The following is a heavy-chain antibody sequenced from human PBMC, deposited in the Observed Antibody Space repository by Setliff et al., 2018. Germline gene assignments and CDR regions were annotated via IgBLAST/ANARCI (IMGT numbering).Heavy chain of an antibody. Sequence: LSLTCTVPGGSISSISYYWGWIRQPPGKGLEWIGTVYDSGTTYYNPSLKSRVTIFVDTSKNQFSLNLSSVTAADTGVYYCASCRYQVPYDYWGQGILVTVSS. D-gene: IGHD2-2*01. V-gene: IGHV4-39*01. CDR3: ASCRYQVPYDY. CDR1: GGSISSISYY. CDR2: VYDSGTT. J-gene: IGHJ4*02.